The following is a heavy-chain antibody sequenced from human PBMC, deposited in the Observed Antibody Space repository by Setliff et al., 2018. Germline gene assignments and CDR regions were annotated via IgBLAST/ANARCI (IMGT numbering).Heavy chain of an antibody. Sequence: SETLSLTCTVSGGSVRSHYWSWIRHSPGKGLEWIGFIFYSGDTKSNPSLKSRVTTSVDASKNQFSLQLSPVTAADTAVYYFARDRTYYGSGTYTRWFDYWGQGTLVTVSS. CDR2: IFYSGDT. D-gene: IGHD3-10*01. V-gene: IGHV4-59*02. CDR1: GGSVRSHY. CDR3: ARDRTYYGSGTYTRWFDY. J-gene: IGHJ4*02.